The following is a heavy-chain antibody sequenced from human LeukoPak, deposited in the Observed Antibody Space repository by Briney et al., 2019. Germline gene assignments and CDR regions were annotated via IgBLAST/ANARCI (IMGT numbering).Heavy chain of an antibody. V-gene: IGHV4-39*07. CDR2: IYYSGST. CDR3: ARVNAVAGLDIEY. J-gene: IGHJ4*02. D-gene: IGHD6-19*01. CDR1: GGSISSSSYY. Sequence: SETLSLTCTVSGGSISSSSYYWGWIRQPPGKGLEWIGSIYYSGSTYYNPSLKSRVTISVDTSKNQFSLKLSSVTAADTAVYYCARVNAVAGLDIEYWGQGTLVTVSS.